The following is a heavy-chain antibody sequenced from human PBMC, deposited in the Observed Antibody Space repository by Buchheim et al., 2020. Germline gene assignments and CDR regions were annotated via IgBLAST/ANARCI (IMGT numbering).Heavy chain of an antibody. CDR2: ISGSGGST. CDR1: GFTFSSYA. D-gene: IGHD3-3*01. V-gene: IGHV3-23*01. J-gene: IGHJ4*02. CDR3: AREDRLVLRFLEWLAIDY. Sequence: EVQLLESGGGLVQPGGSLRLSCAASGFTFSSYAMSWVRQAPGKGLEWVSAISGSGGSTYYADSVKGRFTISRATSKTTLYLQMNSLRAEDTAVYYCAREDRLVLRFLEWLAIDYWGQGTL.